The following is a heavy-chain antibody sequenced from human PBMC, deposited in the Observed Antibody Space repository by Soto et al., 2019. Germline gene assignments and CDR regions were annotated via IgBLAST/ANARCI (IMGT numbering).Heavy chain of an antibody. Sequence: LRLSCAASGFTFSSYAMSWVRQAPGKGLEWVSAISGSGGSTYYADSVKGRFTISRDNSKNTLYLQMNSLRAEDTAVYYCAKDKYYYDSSGYYMSYYFDYWGQGTLVTVS. V-gene: IGHV3-23*01. D-gene: IGHD3-22*01. CDR2: ISGSGGST. CDR1: GFTFSSYA. CDR3: AKDKYYYDSSGYYMSYYFDY. J-gene: IGHJ4*02.